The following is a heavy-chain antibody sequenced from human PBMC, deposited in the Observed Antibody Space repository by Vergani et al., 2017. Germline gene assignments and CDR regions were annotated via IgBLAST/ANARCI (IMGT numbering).Heavy chain of an antibody. J-gene: IGHJ5*02. CDR1: GGTFSSYA. CDR3: ARQMHYGSGSYGSWFDP. V-gene: IGHV1-69*01. Sequence: QVQLVQSGAEVKKPGSSVKVSCKASGGTFSSYAISWVRQAPGQGLEWMGGIIPIFGTANYAQKFQGRVTITADESTSTAYMELSSLRSEDTAVYYCARQMHYGSGSYGSWFDPWGQGTLVTVSS. CDR2: IIPIFGTA. D-gene: IGHD3-10*01.